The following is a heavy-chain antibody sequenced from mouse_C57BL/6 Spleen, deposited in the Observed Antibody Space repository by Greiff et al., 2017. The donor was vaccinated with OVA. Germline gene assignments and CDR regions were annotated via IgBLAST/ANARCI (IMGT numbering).Heavy chain of an antibody. J-gene: IGHJ2*01. V-gene: IGHV1-82*01. CDR1: GYAFSSSW. CDR3: ARCDYDGSPFDY. CDR2: IYPGDGDT. D-gene: IGHD2-4*01. Sequence: QVQLQQSGPELVKPGASVKISCKASGYAFSSSWMNWVKQRPGKGLEWIGRIYPGDGDTNYNGKFKGKATLTADKSSSTAYMQLSSLTSEDSAVYFCARCDYDGSPFDYWGQGTTLTVSS.